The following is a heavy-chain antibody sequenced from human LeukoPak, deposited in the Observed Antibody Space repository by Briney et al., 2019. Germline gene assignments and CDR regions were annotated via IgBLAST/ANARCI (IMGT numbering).Heavy chain of an antibody. CDR1: GYSFTSYW. V-gene: IGHV5-51*01. CDR2: IYPGDSDT. CDR3: ARLGGVSDNVLRDAFDI. J-gene: IGHJ3*02. D-gene: IGHD3-3*01. Sequence: GESLKISCKGSGYSFTSYWIGWVRQMPGKGLEWMGIIYPGDSDTRYSPSFQGQVTISADKPISTAYLQWSSLKASDTAMYYCARLGGVSDNVLRDAFDIWGQGTMVTVSS.